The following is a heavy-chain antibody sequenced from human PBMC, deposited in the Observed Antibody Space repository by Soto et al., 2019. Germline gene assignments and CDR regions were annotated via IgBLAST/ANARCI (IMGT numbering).Heavy chain of an antibody. V-gene: IGHV4-4*02. CDR3: ARLRTYDLMTAPDY. CDR1: GGSISSSNW. D-gene: IGHD2-21*02. Sequence: QVQLQESGPGLVKPSGTLSLTCVVSGGSISSSNWWSWVRQPPGQGLEWMGEIYHSGRTNYNPSLKRRVTISLDKSKNQFSLKLSSVTAADTAVYYCARLRTYDLMTAPDYWGQGTLVTVSS. J-gene: IGHJ4*02. CDR2: IYHSGRT.